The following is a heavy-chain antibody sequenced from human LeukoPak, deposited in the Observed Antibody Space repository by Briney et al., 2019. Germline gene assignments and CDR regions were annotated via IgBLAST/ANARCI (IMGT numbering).Heavy chain of an antibody. V-gene: IGHV3-23*01. Sequence: GGSLRLSCVVSGFTFKICAMSWVRQAPGKGLEWVSSISDSGGNTYYADSVKGRFTVSRDNSKNTLYLQVNSLRADDTAVYYCAKVIGLVDPFDYWGQGTLVTVSS. CDR2: ISDSGGNT. D-gene: IGHD2-15*01. CDR1: GFTFKICA. J-gene: IGHJ4*02. CDR3: AKVIGLVDPFDY.